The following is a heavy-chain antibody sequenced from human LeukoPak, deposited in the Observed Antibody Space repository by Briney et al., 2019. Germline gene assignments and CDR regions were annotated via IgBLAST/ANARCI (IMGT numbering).Heavy chain of an antibody. V-gene: IGHV3-30*18. CDR2: RSYDGSNK. CDR1: GFTFSSYC. CDR3: AKDLAYGPPDYYSYGMDV. D-gene: IGHD3-10*01. J-gene: IGHJ6*04. Sequence: PGGSLRLSCAASGFTFSSYCMHWVRQAPGKGLEWVAVRSYDGSNKYYADSVKGRFTIPRDNSKDTLYLQMNSLRAEDTAVYYCAKDLAYGPPDYYSYGMDVWGKGTTVTVSS.